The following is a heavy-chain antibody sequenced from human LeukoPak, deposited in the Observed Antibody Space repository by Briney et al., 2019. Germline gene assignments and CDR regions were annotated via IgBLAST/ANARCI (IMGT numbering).Heavy chain of an antibody. CDR3: ARGHRLYYGSGSYYSYGLYYYYYMDV. D-gene: IGHD3-10*01. J-gene: IGHJ6*03. Sequence: SETLSLTCTVSGGSISSDHWNWIRQPAGKGLEWIGRIYTSGSTNYNPSLKSRVTISVDKSKNQFSLKLSSVTAADTAVYYCARGHRLYYGSGSYYSYGLYYYYYMDVWGKGTTVTVSS. CDR2: IYTSGST. V-gene: IGHV4-4*07. CDR1: GGSISSDH.